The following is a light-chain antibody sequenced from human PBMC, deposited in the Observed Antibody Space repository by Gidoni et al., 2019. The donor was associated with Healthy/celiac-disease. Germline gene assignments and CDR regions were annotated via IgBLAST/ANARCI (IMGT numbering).Light chain of an antibody. J-gene: IGKJ4*01. V-gene: IGKV3-20*01. CDR2: GAS. CDR3: QQYGSSPLT. CDR1: QSVSSSY. Sequence: MVLPQSPGTLSLSPGERATLSCRASQSVSSSYLAWYQQKPGQAPRLLIYGASSRATGIPDRFSGSGSGTDFTLTISRLEPEDFAVYYCQQYGSSPLTFXGXTKVEIK.